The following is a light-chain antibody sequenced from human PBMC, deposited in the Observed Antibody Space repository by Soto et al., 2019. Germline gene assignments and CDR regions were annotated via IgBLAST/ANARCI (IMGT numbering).Light chain of an antibody. CDR3: QQYNSYPRT. J-gene: IGKJ4*01. CDR1: QGVSSA. V-gene: IGKV1-13*02. Sequence: AIELTQAPSSMSSSVGGIVHITCRASQGVSSALAWYQQKPGKAPKLLIYKASTLKSGVPSRFSGGGSGTEFTLTISGLLPDDFATYYCQQYNSYPRTFGGGTKVDIK. CDR2: KAS.